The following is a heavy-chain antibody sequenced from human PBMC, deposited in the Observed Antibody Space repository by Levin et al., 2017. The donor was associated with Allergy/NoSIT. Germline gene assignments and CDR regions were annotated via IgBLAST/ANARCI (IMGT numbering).Heavy chain of an antibody. CDR2: IYYSGST. CDR3: ARPWVDIAVAGTHWYFDL. J-gene: IGHJ2*01. CDR1: GGSISSYY. Sequence: PGGSLRLSCTVSGGSISSYYWSWIRQPPGKGLEWIGYIYYSGSTNYNPSLKSRVTISVDTSKNQFSLKLSSVTAADTAVYYCARPWVDIAVAGTHWYFDLWGRGTLVTVSS. V-gene: IGHV4-59*08. D-gene: IGHD6-19*01.